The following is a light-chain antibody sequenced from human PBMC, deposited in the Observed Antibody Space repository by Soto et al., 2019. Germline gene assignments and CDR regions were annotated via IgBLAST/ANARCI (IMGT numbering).Light chain of an antibody. CDR1: QSVSSSY. V-gene: IGKV3-20*01. CDR2: GAS. J-gene: IGKJ4*01. CDR3: QKYNSAPLT. Sequence: EIALTQSPSTLALSPGERATLSCRASQSVSSSYLAWYQQKPGQAPRLLIYGASSRATGIPDRFSGSGSGTDFTLTISRLEPEDVATYYCQKYNSAPLTFGGGTKVDIK.